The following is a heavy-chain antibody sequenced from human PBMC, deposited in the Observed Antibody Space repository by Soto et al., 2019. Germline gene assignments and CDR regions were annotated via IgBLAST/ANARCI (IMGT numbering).Heavy chain of an antibody. D-gene: IGHD4-17*01. J-gene: IGHJ4*02. CDR3: ARNPTV. CDR2: IYYSGST. Sequence: QVQLQESGPGLVKPSQTLSLTCTVSGGSISSGGYYWSWIRQHQGKGLAWIGYIYYSGSTYYNPSLKGRVTTSVDTSKHRFSLKLSCVTAADTAVYYCARNPTVWGQGTLVTVSS. CDR1: GGSISSGGYY. V-gene: IGHV4-31*03.